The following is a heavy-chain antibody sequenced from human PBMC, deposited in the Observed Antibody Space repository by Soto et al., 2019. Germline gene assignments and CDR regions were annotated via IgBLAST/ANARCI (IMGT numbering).Heavy chain of an antibody. J-gene: IGHJ6*03. Sequence: QLRLQESGPGLVKPSETLSLTCTVSGGSISSSTNYWVWIRQPPGKGLEWIGSISYSGTTYYNPSLESRVTISVDTSKKQFSLSLSSVTAADTAVYYCARRVLNYYYYMDVWGKGTTVTVSS. CDR2: ISYSGTT. V-gene: IGHV4-39*01. CDR3: ARRVLNYYYYMDV. D-gene: IGHD3-3*01. CDR1: GGSISSSTNY.